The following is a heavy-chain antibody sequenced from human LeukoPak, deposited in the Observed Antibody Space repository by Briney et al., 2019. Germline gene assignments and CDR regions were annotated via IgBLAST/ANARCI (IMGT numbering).Heavy chain of an antibody. CDR2: ISGIGGST. V-gene: IGHV3-23*01. J-gene: IGHJ4*02. CDR3: AKDPGYSSYPVGEY. Sequence: VGSLRLSCAASGFTFSSYAMSWVRHAPGKSLHWVSAISGIGGSTYYADSVKRRVTISRDNSKNTLYLQMNSLRAEDTAVYYCAKDPGYSSYPVGEYWGQGTLVTVSS. D-gene: IGHD6-13*01. CDR1: GFTFSSYA.